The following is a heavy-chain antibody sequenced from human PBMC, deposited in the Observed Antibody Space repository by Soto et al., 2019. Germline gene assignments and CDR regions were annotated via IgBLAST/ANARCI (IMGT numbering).Heavy chain of an antibody. CDR3: ARADGSSWYVDY. CDR1: GFTFSTYG. V-gene: IGHV3-33*01. CDR2: IWYDGTKK. D-gene: IGHD6-13*01. Sequence: QVQLVESGGGVVQPGRSLRLACAASGFTFSTYGMHWVRQAPGKGLEWVALIWYDGTKKYFADSVKGRFTISRDNSKNTLSLQMNSLRAEDAAVYYCARADGSSWYVDYWGLGTLVTVSS. J-gene: IGHJ4*02.